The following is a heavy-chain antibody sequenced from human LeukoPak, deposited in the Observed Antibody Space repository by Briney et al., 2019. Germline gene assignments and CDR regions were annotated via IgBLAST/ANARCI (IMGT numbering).Heavy chain of an antibody. J-gene: IGHJ4*02. V-gene: IGHV3-66*01. Sequence: PGGSLRLSCAASGFTVSSNYMSWVRQAPGKGLEWVSDIYSGGSTYYADSVKGRFTISRDNSKNTLYLQMNSLRAEDTAVYYCARVYFQAPPPQQIKYYFDYWGQGTLVTVSS. CDR3: ARVYFQAPPPQQIKYYFDY. CDR2: IYSGGST. CDR1: GFTVSSNY. D-gene: IGHD3-9*01.